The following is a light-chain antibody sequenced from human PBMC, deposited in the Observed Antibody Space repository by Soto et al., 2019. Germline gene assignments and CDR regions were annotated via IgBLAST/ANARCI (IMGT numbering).Light chain of an antibody. V-gene: IGLV2-8*01. CDR3: SSYAGSNNPPYV. Sequence: QSALTQPPSASGSPGQSVTISCTETSSDVGGFNYVSWHQQHPGKAPKLILYEVNKRPSGVPDRFSGSKSGNTASLTVSGLQAEDEADYYCSSYAGSNNPPYVFGTGTNSPS. CDR1: SSDVGGFNY. CDR2: EVN. J-gene: IGLJ1*01.